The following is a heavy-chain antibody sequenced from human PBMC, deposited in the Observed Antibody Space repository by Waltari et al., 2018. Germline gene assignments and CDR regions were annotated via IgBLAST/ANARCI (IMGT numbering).Heavy chain of an antibody. J-gene: IGHJ6*02. CDR3: ARAYSGYDLYYYGMDV. Sequence: QVQLVQSGAEVKKPGASVKVSCKASGYTFTGSYMHWVRQAPGQGLEWMGWINPNSGGTNYAQKFQGRVTMTRDTSISTAYMELSRLRSDDTAVYYCARAYSGYDLYYYGMDVWGQGTTVTVSS. V-gene: IGHV1-2*02. CDR2: INPNSGGT. D-gene: IGHD5-12*01. CDR1: GYTFTGSY.